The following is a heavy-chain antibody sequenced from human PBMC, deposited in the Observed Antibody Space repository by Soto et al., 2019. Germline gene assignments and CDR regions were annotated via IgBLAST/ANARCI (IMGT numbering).Heavy chain of an antibody. CDR3: AREIGSSGWSSYYYYGMDV. J-gene: IGHJ6*02. V-gene: IGHV1-18*01. Sequence: GSVKVSCKASGYTFTSYGISWVRQAPGQGLEWMGWISAYNGNTNYAQKLQGRVTMTTDTSTSTAYMELRSLRSDDTAVYYCAREIGSSGWSSYYYYGMDVWGQGTTVTVSS. D-gene: IGHD6-19*01. CDR2: ISAYNGNT. CDR1: GYTFTSYG.